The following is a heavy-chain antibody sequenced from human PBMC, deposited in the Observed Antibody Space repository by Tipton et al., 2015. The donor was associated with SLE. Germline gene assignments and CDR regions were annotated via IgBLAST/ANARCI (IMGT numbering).Heavy chain of an antibody. D-gene: IGHD2-21*01. J-gene: IGHJ3*02. CDR2: IWYDGSNK. CDR3: AKDRLMVVDAFDI. V-gene: IGHV3-30*18. Sequence: QVQLVQSGGGVVQPGRSLRLSCAASGFTFSSYGMHWVRQAPGKGLEWVAVIWYDGSNKYYADSVKGRFTISRDNSKNTLYLQMNSLRAEDRAVYYCAKDRLMVVDAFDIWGQGTMVTASS. CDR1: GFTFSSYG.